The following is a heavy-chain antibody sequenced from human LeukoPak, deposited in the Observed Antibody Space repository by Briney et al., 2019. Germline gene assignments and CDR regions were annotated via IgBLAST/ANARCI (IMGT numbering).Heavy chain of an antibody. CDR3: AREGYYGSGSPPSLYFDY. D-gene: IGHD3-10*01. J-gene: IGHJ4*02. V-gene: IGHV3-30-3*01. CDR1: GFTFRNYV. CDR2: TSSDLNVK. Sequence: GGSLRLSCAASGFTFRNYVIHWVRQAPGKGLEWVAVTSSDLNVKLYADSVKGRFTISRDSSRSTLYLQMNSLRPEDAAIYYCAREGYYGSGSPPSLYFDYWGQGTLVTVS.